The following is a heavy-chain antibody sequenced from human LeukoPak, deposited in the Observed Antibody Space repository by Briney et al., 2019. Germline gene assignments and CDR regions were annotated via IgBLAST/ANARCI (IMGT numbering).Heavy chain of an antibody. V-gene: IGHV1-8*01. CDR3: ARGPGLLSGGSFVPVY. D-gene: IGHD2-15*01. CDR2: MNPNSGNT. Sequence: AASVKVSCKASGYTFTSYDINWVRQATGQGLEWMGWMNPNSGNTGYAQKFQGRVTITADESTSTAYMELSSLRSEDTAVYYCARGPGLLSGGSFVPVYWGQGTLVTVSS. CDR1: GYTFTSYD. J-gene: IGHJ4*02.